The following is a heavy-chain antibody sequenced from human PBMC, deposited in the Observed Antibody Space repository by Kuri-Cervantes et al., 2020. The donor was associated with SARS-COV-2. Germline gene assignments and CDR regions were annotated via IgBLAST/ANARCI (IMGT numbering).Heavy chain of an antibody. D-gene: IGHD4-11*01. Sequence: GESLKISCAASGFTFSSYSMNWVRQAPGKGLEWVSSISSSSSYIYYADSVEGRFTISRDNAKNSLYLQMNSLRAEDTAVYYCARDKDDYSNYGDYGMDVWGQGTTVTVSS. CDR2: ISSSSSYI. CDR3: ARDKDDYSNYGDYGMDV. V-gene: IGHV3-21*01. J-gene: IGHJ6*02. CDR1: GFTFSSYS.